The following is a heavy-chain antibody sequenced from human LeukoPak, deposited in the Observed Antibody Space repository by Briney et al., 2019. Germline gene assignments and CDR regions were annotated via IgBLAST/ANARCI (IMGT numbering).Heavy chain of an antibody. D-gene: IGHD4-17*01. V-gene: IGHV4-39*01. CDR3: ARHSRADYGDKRDLTD. J-gene: IGHJ4*02. CDR1: GGSFSGYY. Sequence: SETLSLTCAVYGGSFSGYYWGWIRQPPGKGLEWIGSIYYSGSTYYNPSLKSRVTISVDTSKNQFPLKLSSVTAADTAVYYCARHSRADYGDKRDLTDWGQGTLVTVSS. CDR2: IYYSGST.